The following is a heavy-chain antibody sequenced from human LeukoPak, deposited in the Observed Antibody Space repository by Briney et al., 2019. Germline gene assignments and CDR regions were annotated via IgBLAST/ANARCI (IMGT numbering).Heavy chain of an antibody. CDR3: YSDKLTGDHPD. Sequence: SGGSLRLSCAASGFTFSSYAMHWVRQAPGKGLEWVGRIIPILGIANYAQKFQGRVTITADKSTSTAYMELSSLRSEDTAVYYCYSDKLTGDHPDWGQGTLVTVSS. V-gene: IGHV1-69*04. CDR2: IIPILGIA. CDR1: GFTFSSYA. D-gene: IGHD7-27*01. J-gene: IGHJ4*02.